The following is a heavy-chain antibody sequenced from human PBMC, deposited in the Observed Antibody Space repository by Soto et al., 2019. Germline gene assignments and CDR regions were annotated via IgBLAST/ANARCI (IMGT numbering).Heavy chain of an antibody. Sequence: SQTLSLTSAISGDNVSANSAAWDWIRQSPSRGLEWLGRTYYRSKWNYDYVESVTSRMSITPNTANNQFPLQLNSVTPEDTAVYYCVRQPLANLGVYGMDVWGQGTTVTVS. V-gene: IGHV6-1*01. CDR3: VRQPLANLGVYGMDV. CDR2: TYYRSKWNY. D-gene: IGHD6-6*01. J-gene: IGHJ6*02. CDR1: GDNVSANSAA.